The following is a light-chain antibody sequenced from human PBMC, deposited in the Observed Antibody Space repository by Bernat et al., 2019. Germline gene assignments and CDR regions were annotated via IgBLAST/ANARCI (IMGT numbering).Light chain of an antibody. Sequence: EIVMTQSPATLSVSPGEGATLSCRASQSVSSNLAWYQQKPGQAPRLLIYSASTRATGIPARFSGSGSGTEFTVTISSLQSEDFALYYCQQYNNWPRTFGQGTKLEIK. V-gene: IGKV3-15*01. J-gene: IGKJ2*01. CDR1: QSVSSN. CDR2: SAS. CDR3: QQYNNWPRT.